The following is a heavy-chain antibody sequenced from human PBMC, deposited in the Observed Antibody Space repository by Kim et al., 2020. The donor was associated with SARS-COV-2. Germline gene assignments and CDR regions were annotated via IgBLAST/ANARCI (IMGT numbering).Heavy chain of an antibody. CDR1: GFTFSSYS. D-gene: IGHD4-17*01. CDR3: ARDRVPATVVPNAFDI. CDR2: ISSSSSYI. Sequence: GGSLRLSCAASGFTFSSYSMNWVRQAPGKGLEWVSSISSSSSYIYYADSVKGRFTISRDNAKNSLYLQMNSLRAEDTAVYYCARDRVPATVVPNAFDIWGQGTMVTVSS. V-gene: IGHV3-21*04. J-gene: IGHJ3*02.